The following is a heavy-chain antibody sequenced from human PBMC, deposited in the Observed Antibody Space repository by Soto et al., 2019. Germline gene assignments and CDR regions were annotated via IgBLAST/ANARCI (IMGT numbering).Heavy chain of an antibody. CDR3: ASEQLAVLRGVLDY. CDR1: GFTFSSYA. D-gene: IGHD1-1*01. CDR2: ISYDGSNK. V-gene: IGHV3-30-3*01. J-gene: IGHJ4*02. Sequence: QVQLVASGGGVVQPGGSLRLSCAASGFTFSSYAMHWVRQAPGKGLEWVAAISYDGSNKYYADSVKVRFTISRDNSGDTLYLQINSLRAEDAALYHCASEQLAVLRGVLDYWGQGTLVTVSS.